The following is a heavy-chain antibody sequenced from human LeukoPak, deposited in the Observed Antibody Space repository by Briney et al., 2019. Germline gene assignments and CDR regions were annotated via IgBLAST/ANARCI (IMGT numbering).Heavy chain of an antibody. D-gene: IGHD6-6*01. V-gene: IGHV4-31*03. CDR2: IYYSGST. Sequence: SGTLSLTCTVSGGSISSGGYYWSWIRQHPGKGLEWIGHIYYSGSTYYNPSLKSRVTISVDTSKNQFSLKLSSVTAADTAVYYCARDRKQLVHQGHYLDYWGQGTLVTVSS. J-gene: IGHJ4*02. CDR1: GGSISSGGYY. CDR3: ARDRKQLVHQGHYLDY.